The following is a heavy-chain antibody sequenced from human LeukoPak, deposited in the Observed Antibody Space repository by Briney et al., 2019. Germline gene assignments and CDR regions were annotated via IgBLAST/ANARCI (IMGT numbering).Heavy chain of an antibody. Sequence: GGSLRLSCAASGFTVSSNYMSWVRQAPGKGLEWVSVIYIGGTTYYADSVQGRFTISRDNSKNTLYLQMNSLRAEDTAVYYCARGNGYNFFDYWGQGTLVTVSS. J-gene: IGHJ4*02. CDR2: IYIGGTT. V-gene: IGHV3-53*01. CDR1: GFTVSSNY. D-gene: IGHD5-24*01. CDR3: ARGNGYNFFDY.